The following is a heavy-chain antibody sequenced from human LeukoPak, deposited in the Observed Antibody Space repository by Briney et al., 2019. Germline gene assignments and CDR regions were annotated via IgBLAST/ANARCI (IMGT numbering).Heavy chain of an antibody. V-gene: IGHV1-18*01. D-gene: IGHD3-22*01. Sequence: ASVKVSCKASGCTFTSYGISWVRQAPGQGPEWMGWISAYNGNTNYAQKLQGRVTMTTDTSTSAAYMELRSLRSDDTAVYYCARDDGANHYDSSGYYVWGQGTLVTVSS. CDR1: GCTFTSYG. CDR3: ARDDGANHYDSSGYYV. CDR2: ISAYNGNT. J-gene: IGHJ4*02.